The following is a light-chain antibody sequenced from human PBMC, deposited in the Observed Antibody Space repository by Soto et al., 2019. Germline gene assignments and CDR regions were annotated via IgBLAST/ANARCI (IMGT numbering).Light chain of an antibody. Sequence: DIVMTQTPLSSTVTLGQPASISCTSSESLVHSDGNTYLSWLHQRAGQPPRLLIYKISNRFSGVPDRFSGSGAGTDFTLKISRVEAEDVGVYYCMQATPTRFPPYTFGQGTKLEIE. CDR2: KIS. J-gene: IGKJ2*01. CDR1: ESLVHSDGNTY. V-gene: IGKV2-24*01. CDR3: MQATPTRFPPYT.